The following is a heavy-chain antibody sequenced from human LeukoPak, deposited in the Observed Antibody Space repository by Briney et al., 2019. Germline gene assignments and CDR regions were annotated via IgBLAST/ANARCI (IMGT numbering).Heavy chain of an antibody. CDR1: GGTFSSYA. CDR2: IIPIFGTA. Sequence: SVKVSCKASGGTFSSYAISWVRQAPGQGLEWMGGIIPIFGTANYAQKFQGRVTITTDESTSTAYMELSSLRSEDTAVYYCARGVSSTITNWFDPWGQGTLVTVSS. D-gene: IGHD5/OR15-5a*01. J-gene: IGHJ5*02. CDR3: ARGVSSTITNWFDP. V-gene: IGHV1-69*05.